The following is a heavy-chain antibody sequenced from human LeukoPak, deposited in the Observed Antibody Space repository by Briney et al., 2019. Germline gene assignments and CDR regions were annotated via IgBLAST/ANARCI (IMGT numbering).Heavy chain of an antibody. D-gene: IGHD3-9*01. J-gene: IGHJ4*02. Sequence: PGTSLRLPCVPSGFTFTNYAMSWARQAPGKGVEWVSAITCREHSLYSADPVKSRFTISRDNSKNTMYLQVNSLRAEDTAVYYCAKWGDYDILTGYYVPDYWGQGTLVTVPS. CDR1: GFTFTNYA. V-gene: IGHV3-23*01. CDR2: ITCREHSL. CDR3: AKWGDYDILTGYYVPDY.